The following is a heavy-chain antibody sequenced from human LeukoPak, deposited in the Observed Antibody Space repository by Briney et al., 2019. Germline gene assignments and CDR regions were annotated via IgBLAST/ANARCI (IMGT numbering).Heavy chain of an antibody. CDR2: ISSSGRTI. J-gene: IGHJ4*02. CDR1: GFTFSSYE. D-gene: IGHD5-18*01. V-gene: IGHV3-48*03. Sequence: GGSLRLSCAASGFTFSSYEMHWVRQAPGRGLEWVSYISSSGRTIYYADSVKGRFTISRDNAKNSLYLQMNSLRAEDTAVYYCARSGGYSYGYQLFDNWGQGTLVSVSS. CDR3: ARSGGYSYGYQLFDN.